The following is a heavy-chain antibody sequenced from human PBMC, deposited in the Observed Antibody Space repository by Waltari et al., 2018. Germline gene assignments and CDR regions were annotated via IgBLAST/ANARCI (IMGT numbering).Heavy chain of an antibody. Sequence: QVQLVESGGGVVQPGRSLRLSCAASGFTFSSYVMHWVRQAPGKGLEWVAVISYDGSNKYYADSVKGRFTISRDNSKNTLYLQMNSLRAEDTAVYYCAKDQGRFLEWCLFDYWGQGTLVTVSS. CDR1: GFTFSSYV. CDR2: ISYDGSNK. CDR3: AKDQGRFLEWCLFDY. D-gene: IGHD3-3*01. J-gene: IGHJ4*02. V-gene: IGHV3-30*18.